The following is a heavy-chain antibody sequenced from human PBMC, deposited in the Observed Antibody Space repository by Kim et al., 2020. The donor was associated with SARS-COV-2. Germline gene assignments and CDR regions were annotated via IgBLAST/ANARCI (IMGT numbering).Heavy chain of an antibody. CDR2: IYPGDSDT. V-gene: IGHV5-51*01. J-gene: IGHJ4*02. CDR3: ARQGRDLVDTSCAMGY. CDR1: GYSFTSYW. D-gene: IGHD2-2*01. Sequence: GESLKISCKGSGYSFTSYWIGWVRQMPGKGLEWMGIIYPGDSDTRYSPSFQGQVTISADKSISTAYLQWSSLKASDTAMYYCARQGRDLVDTSCAMGYWGQGTLVTVSS.